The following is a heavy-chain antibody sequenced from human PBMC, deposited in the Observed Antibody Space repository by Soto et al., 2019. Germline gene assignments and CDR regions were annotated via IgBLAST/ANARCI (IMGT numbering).Heavy chain of an antibody. V-gene: IGHV3-23*01. CDR3: AKVLEKRNGYYYYYGMDV. CDR2: ISGSGGST. J-gene: IGHJ6*02. CDR1: GFTFSSYA. Sequence: WGSLRLSCAASGFTFSSYAMSCVRQAPGKGLEWVSAISGSGGSTYYADSVKGRFTISRDNSKNTLYLQMNSLRAEDTAVYYCAKVLEKRNGYYYYYGMDVWGQGTTVTVSS.